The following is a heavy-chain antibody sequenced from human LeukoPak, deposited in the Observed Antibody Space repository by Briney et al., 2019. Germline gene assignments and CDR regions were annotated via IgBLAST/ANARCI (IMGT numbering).Heavy chain of an antibody. J-gene: IGHJ4*02. V-gene: IGHV4-4*07. Sequence: PSETLSLNCTVSGASISAFHWTWFRQPAGKGLEWIVLIYSSGSTLFNPSLKSRVAISVDLTKNQLSLKLTSVTAADTAMYYCARKDGDYWGRGTLVTVSS. CDR2: IYSSGST. CDR3: ARKDGDY. CDR1: GASISAFH.